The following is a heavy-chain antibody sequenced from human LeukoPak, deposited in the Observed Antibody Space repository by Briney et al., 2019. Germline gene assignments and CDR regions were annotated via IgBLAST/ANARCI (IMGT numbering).Heavy chain of an antibody. CDR2: IYHSGST. CDR3: AREVVPAARGYYYYMDV. CDR1: GGSISSGGYY. V-gene: IGHV4-30-2*01. D-gene: IGHD2-2*01. Sequence: SETLSLTCTVSGGSISSGGYYWSWIRQPPGKGLEWIGYIYHSGSTYYNPSLKSRVTISVDRSKNQFSLKLSSMTAADTAVYYCAREVVPAARGYYYYMDVWGKGTTVTVSS. J-gene: IGHJ6*03.